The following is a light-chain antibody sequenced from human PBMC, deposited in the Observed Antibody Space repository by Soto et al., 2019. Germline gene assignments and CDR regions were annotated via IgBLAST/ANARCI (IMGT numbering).Light chain of an antibody. CDR1: QSISSS. V-gene: IGKV3-15*01. CDR2: GAS. J-gene: IGKJ1*01. Sequence: EIVMTQSPATLSVSPGESATLSCRARQSISSSKLAWYQQKPGQAPRLLMYGASNWATGIPARFSGSGSGTEFTLTISSLQSEDFAVYYCQQYDYWPRTFGQGTKVEIK. CDR3: QQYDYWPRT.